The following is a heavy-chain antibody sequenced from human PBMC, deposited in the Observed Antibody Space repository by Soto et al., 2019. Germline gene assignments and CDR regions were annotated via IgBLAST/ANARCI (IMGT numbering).Heavy chain of an antibody. CDR3: ARVWNDGRIDY. D-gene: IGHD1-1*01. CDR2: INQDGSDK. Sequence: GGSLRPSCAGPGFTFRSYWMSWVRQAPGKGLEWVANINQDGSDKFYMDSMKGRFTISRDNAENSLYLQMNSLRAEDTAVYYCARVWNDGRIDYWGQGTLVTAPQ. J-gene: IGHJ4*02. V-gene: IGHV3-7*01. CDR1: GFTFRSYW.